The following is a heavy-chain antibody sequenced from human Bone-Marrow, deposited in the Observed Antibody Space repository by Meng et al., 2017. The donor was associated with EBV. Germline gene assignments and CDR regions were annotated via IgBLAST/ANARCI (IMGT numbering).Heavy chain of an antibody. CDR3: AREAGAATHDF. Sequence: VQLEASWGNIVRPVGALRLSCAASGFSFDDYGMSWVRQVPGKGLEWVAYINWNGYRPSYADSVKGRFTISRDNAKNSLYLQMNSLRAEDTALYHCAREAGAATHDFWGQGTLVTVSS. CDR2: INWNGYRP. D-gene: IGHD6-13*01. J-gene: IGHJ4*02. CDR1: GFSFDDYG. V-gene: IGHV3-20*01.